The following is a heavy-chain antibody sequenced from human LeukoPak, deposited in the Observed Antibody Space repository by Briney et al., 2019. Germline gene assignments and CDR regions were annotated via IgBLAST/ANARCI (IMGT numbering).Heavy chain of an antibody. Sequence: GGSLRLSCAASGFTFSSYGMHWVRQAPGKGLEWVAFIRYDGSNKYYADSVKGRFTISRDNSKNTLYLQMNSLRAEDTAVYYCARGSRYSSSSWLPFGSWYRVAFDYWGQGTLVIVSS. J-gene: IGHJ4*02. CDR1: GFTFSSYG. CDR2: IRYDGSNK. D-gene: IGHD6-6*01. CDR3: ARGSRYSSSSWLPFGSWYRVAFDY. V-gene: IGHV3-30*02.